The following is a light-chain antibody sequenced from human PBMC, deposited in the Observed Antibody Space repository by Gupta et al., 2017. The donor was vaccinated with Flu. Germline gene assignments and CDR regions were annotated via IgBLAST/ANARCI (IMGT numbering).Light chain of an antibody. J-gene: IGKJ1*01. CDR2: LAS. CDR1: QSLLHINGYNY. V-gene: IGKV2-28*01. CDR3: MQALQTPPT. Sequence: VMTQSPLALSVTPGEAASISCMSSQSLLHINGYNYLDWYLQKPGQPPQLLMYLASNRASGVPDRFSGSGSGTIFTLKISRVEAEDVGIYYCMQALQTPPTFGQGTKVEFK.